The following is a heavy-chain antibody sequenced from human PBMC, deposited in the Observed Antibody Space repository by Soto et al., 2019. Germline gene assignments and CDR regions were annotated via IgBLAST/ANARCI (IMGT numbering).Heavy chain of an antibody. V-gene: IGHV3-48*02. Sequence: GGSLRLSCAASGFTFSSYSMNWVRQAPGKGLEWVSYISSSSSTIYYADSVKGRFTISRDNAKNSLYLQMNSLSDEDTAVYYCARMYYYDSSGYLNGFDPWGQGTLVTVSS. D-gene: IGHD3-22*01. J-gene: IGHJ5*02. CDR1: GFTFSSYS. CDR2: ISSSSSTI. CDR3: ARMYYYDSSGYLNGFDP.